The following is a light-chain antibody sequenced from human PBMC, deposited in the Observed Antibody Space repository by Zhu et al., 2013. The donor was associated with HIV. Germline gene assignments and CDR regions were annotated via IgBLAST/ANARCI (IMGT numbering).Light chain of an antibody. CDR3: QQYDTAPKT. Sequence: EIVLTQSPATLSLSPGERATLSCRASQSVSSYLAWYQQKPGQAPRLLIYDASNRATGIPARFSGSGSGTDFTLTISRLEPEDVAVYYCQQYDTAPKTFGQGTRVEIK. V-gene: IGKV3-11*01. J-gene: IGKJ1*01. CDR1: QSVSSY. CDR2: DAS.